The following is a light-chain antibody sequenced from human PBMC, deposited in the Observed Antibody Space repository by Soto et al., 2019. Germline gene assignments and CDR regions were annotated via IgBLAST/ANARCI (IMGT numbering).Light chain of an antibody. CDR1: QSISTY. CDR2: AAS. J-gene: IGKJ3*01. Sequence: DIQMTQSPSSLSASVGDRVTITCRASQSISTYLNWYQQKPGKAPKLLIYAASSLQSGGPPRFSGSGSGTDFTLTISSLQPEDFATYYCQQSHSTPATFGPGTKVDIK. CDR3: QQSHSTPAT. V-gene: IGKV1-39*01.